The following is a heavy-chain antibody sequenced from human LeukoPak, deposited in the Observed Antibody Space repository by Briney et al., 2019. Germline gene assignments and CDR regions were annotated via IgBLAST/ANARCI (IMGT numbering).Heavy chain of an antibody. CDR2: IYYSGGT. CDR1: GGSISSSSYY. V-gene: IGHV4-39*07. CDR3: ARGGGRDSSGYYYYFDY. D-gene: IGHD3-22*01. Sequence: SETLSLTCTVSGGSISSSSYYWGWIRQPPGKRLEWIGSIYYSGGTYYNPSLKSRVTISVDTSKNQFSLKLSSVTAADTAVYYCARGGGRDSSGYYYYFDYWGQGTLVTVSS. J-gene: IGHJ4*02.